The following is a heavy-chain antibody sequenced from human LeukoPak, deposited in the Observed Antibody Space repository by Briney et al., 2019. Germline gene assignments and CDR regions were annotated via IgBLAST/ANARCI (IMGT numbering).Heavy chain of an antibody. J-gene: IGHJ6*03. CDR3: ARGVGTTVYYYYMDV. CDR2: MNPNSGNT. Sequence: ASVKVSCKASGYTFTSYDINWVRQAPGQGREWMGWMNPNSGNTGYAQKFQGRVTMTRDTSISTAYMELSSLRFEDTAVYYCARGVGTTVYYYYMDVWGKGTTVTVSS. CDR1: GYTFTSYD. V-gene: IGHV1-8*01. D-gene: IGHD4-17*01.